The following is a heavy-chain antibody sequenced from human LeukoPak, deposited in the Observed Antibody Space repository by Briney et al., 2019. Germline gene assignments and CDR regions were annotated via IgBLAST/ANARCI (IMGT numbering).Heavy chain of an antibody. J-gene: IGHJ6*02. CDR3: ARKIGKGYYDSSGYSPSYGMDV. V-gene: IGHV4-31*03. Sequence: SETLSLTCTVSGGSISSGGYYRSWIRQHPGKGLEWIGYIYYSGSTYYNPSLKSRVTISVDTSKNQFSLKLSSVTAVDTAVYCCARKIGKGYYDSSGYSPSYGMDVWGQGTTVTVSS. CDR1: GGSISSGGYY. D-gene: IGHD3-22*01. CDR2: IYYSGST.